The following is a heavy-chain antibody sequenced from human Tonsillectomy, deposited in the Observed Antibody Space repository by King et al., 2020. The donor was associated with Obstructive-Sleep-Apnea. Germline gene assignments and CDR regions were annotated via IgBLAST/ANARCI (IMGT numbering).Heavy chain of an antibody. D-gene: IGHD3-16*02. CDR3: ANDPDYIWGSYRYTGYFDY. J-gene: IGHJ4*02. V-gene: IGHV3-30*18. CDR1: GFTFHTYG. CDR2: ISYNGSNK. Sequence: VQLVESGGGVVQPGGSLRLSCAASGFTFHTYGMHWVRQAPGKGLEWVAVISYNGSNKYYPDSVKGRFTISRDNSKNTLYLHMNSLRAEDTAVYYCANDPDYIWGSYRYTGYFDYWGQGTLVTVPS.